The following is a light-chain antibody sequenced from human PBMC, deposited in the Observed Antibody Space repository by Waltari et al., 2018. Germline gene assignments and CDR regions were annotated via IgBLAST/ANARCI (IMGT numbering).Light chain of an antibody. J-gene: IGKJ5*01. Sequence: VVLTQSPATLSVSPGESAIISCRASQSVSSNLAWYQQKPGQAPRLLIYDASTRASSIPARFRGSGSGTEFTLTINCLQSEDSATYYCQQYNRWPPITFGQGTRLDIK. V-gene: IGKV3-15*01. CDR1: QSVSSN. CDR2: DAS. CDR3: QQYNRWPPIT.